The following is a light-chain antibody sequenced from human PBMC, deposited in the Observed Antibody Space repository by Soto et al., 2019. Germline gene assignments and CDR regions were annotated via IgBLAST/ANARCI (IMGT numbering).Light chain of an antibody. J-gene: IGLJ1*01. CDR3: SSYTSSSTPYV. V-gene: IGLV2-14*01. CDR2: DVS. Sequence: QSALTQPASVSGSPGQSITISCTGTSSDVGGYNYVSWYQQHPGKAPKLMIYDVSNRPSGVSNRFSGSKSGNTASLTISGLQAEDEADYYCSSYTSSSTPYVFGTATKLTFL. CDR1: SSDVGGYNY.